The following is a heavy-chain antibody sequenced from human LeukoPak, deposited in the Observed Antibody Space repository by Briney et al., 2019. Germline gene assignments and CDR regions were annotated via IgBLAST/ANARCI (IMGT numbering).Heavy chain of an antibody. CDR2: ISYDGSNK. CDR3: ARDRLGELNIFDY. D-gene: IGHD1-26*01. V-gene: IGHV3-30*03. Sequence: PGRSLRLSCAASGFTFSSYGMHWVRQAPGKGLEWVAVISYDGSNKYYADSVKGRFTISRDNSKNTLYLQMNSLRAEDTAVYYCARDRLGELNIFDYWGQGTLVTVSS. J-gene: IGHJ4*02. CDR1: GFTFSSYG.